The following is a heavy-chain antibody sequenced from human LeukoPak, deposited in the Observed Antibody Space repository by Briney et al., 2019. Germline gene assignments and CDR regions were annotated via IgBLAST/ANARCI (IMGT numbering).Heavy chain of an antibody. J-gene: IGHJ4*02. CDR3: ARSDILTGYYKDYYFDY. D-gene: IGHD3-9*01. V-gene: IGHV1-46*01. Sequence: ASVKVSCKASGYTFTSYYMHWVRQAPGQGLEWMGIINPSGGSTSYAQKFQGRVTMTRDTSTSTVYMELSSLRSEDTAVYYCARSDILTGYYKDYYFDYWGQGTLVTVSS. CDR2: INPSGGST. CDR1: GYTFTSYY.